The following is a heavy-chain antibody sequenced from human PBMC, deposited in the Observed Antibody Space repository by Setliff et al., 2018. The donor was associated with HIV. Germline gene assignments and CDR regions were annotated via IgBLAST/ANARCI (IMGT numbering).Heavy chain of an antibody. Sequence: GGSLRLSCAVSGFTFSSYGMHWVRQAPGKGLEWVAFIRYDATDKYYAESVRGRFTISRDYSRNTLYLQMNSLRAEDSAVYYCAKDPNSSWHVGFYNYGMDVWGQGTTVTVSS. CDR1: GFTFSSYG. CDR3: AKDPNSSWHVGFYNYGMDV. J-gene: IGHJ6*02. V-gene: IGHV3-30*02. D-gene: IGHD6-13*01. CDR2: IRYDATDK.